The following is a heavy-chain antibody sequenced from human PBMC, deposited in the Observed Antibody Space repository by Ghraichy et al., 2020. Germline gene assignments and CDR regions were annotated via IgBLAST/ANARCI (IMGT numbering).Heavy chain of an antibody. Sequence: SEPLSLTCTVSGGSISSSSYYWGWIRQPPGKGLEWIGSIYYSGSTYYNPSLKSRVTISVDTSKNQFSLKLSSVTDSDTAVYYCARHSSSAVVTPGSYWGQGTLVTVSS. CDR1: GGSISSSSYY. CDR3: ARHSSSAVVTPGSY. V-gene: IGHV4-39*01. D-gene: IGHD4-23*01. CDR2: IYYSGST. J-gene: IGHJ4*02.